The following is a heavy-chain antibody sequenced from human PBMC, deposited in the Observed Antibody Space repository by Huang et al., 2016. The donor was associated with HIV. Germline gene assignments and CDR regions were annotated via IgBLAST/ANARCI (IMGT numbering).Heavy chain of an antibody. CDR2: IRFDASHT. CDR3: STGSGSYLDF. J-gene: IGHJ4*02. CDR1: GSTFSRYS. V-gene: IGHV3-30*02. D-gene: IGHD1-26*01. Sequence: QVVLVESGGGVVRPGGSLRLSCELSGSTFSRYSMNWVRQAPGKGLEWLAFIRFDASHTYYTDSVKVRFTISRDNSRSTVSLQMDVLTDEDTAIYYCSTGSGSYLDFWGQGTLVTISS.